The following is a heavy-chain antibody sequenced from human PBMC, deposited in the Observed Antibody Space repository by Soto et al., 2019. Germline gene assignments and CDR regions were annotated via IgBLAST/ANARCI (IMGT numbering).Heavy chain of an antibody. V-gene: IGHV3-30*04. CDR2: TSSDGSKE. CDR3: ARAEYTSGWYFMGIDY. CDR1: GFTLSSFA. D-gene: IGHD6-19*01. Sequence: VQLVESGGGVVQPGKSLRLSCAASGFTLSSFAMHWVRQAPGKGLEWVAVTSSDGSKEYYADSVKGRFTISRDNSKNTLYLQMNSLRADDTAVFSCARAEYTSGWYFMGIDYWGQGTLVTVSS. J-gene: IGHJ4*02.